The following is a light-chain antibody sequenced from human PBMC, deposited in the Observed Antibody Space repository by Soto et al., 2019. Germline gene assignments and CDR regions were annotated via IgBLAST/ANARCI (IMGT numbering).Light chain of an antibody. J-gene: IGKJ4*01. CDR2: GAS. CDR3: QQALT. Sequence: VLTQSPATLYLSPGGRAILSCRASQTVSRYYLSWYQKKPGQPPRLLIYGASTRATGVPDRFSGSGSGADFTLTISSLQPEDFAVYYCQQALTFGGGTTVE. V-gene: IGKV3D-7*01. CDR1: QTVSRYY.